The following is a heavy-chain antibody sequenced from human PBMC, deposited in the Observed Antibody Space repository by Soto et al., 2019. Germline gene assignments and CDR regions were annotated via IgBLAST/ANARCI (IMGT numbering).Heavy chain of an antibody. J-gene: IGHJ5*02. D-gene: IGHD5-18*01. CDR2: INPSGGST. Sequence: QVQLVQSGAEVKKPGASVKVSCKASGYTFTSYYMHWVRQAPGQGLEWMGIINPSGGSTSYAQKFEGRVTMTRDTDTSTVYMEVSSLRSEDTAVYYCARVYPSDTRYGYVGNNWFDPWGQGTLVTVSS. CDR3: ARVYPSDTRYGYVGNNWFDP. CDR1: GYTFTSYY. V-gene: IGHV1-46*03.